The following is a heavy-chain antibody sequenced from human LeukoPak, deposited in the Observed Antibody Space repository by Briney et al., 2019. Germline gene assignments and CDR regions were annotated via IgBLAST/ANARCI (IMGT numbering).Heavy chain of an antibody. V-gene: IGHV3-21*01. J-gene: IGHJ4*02. CDR1: GFALKSYS. D-gene: IGHD2-2*01. Sequence: KPGGSLRLSCAGSGFALKSYSLSWVRQAPGKGLGWVSSISSTSAYIYYADSVKGRFTISRDNAKNSLFLQMNSLRAEDTAVYYCARLPAYCSSTSCYYDYWGQGTLVTVSS. CDR2: ISSTSAYI. CDR3: ARLPAYCSSTSCYYDY.